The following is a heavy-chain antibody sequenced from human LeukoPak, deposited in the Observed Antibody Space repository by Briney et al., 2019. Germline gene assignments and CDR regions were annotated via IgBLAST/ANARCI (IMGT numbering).Heavy chain of an antibody. J-gene: IGHJ5*02. Sequence: SETLSLTCTVSGGSISSGDYYWSWIRQHPGKGLEWIGYIYYSGDTYYNPSLRSRVSISVDTSKNQFSLKLSSVTAADTAMYYCARDYGNNWFDPWGQGTLVTVSP. V-gene: IGHV4-31*03. D-gene: IGHD4-17*01. CDR3: ARDYGNNWFDP. CDR2: IYYSGDT. CDR1: GGSISSGDYY.